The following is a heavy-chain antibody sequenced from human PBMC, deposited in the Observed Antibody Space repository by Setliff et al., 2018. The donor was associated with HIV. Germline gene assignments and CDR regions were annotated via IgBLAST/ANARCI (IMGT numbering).Heavy chain of an antibody. CDR3: AKGAEHCTATSCYSWFDF. D-gene: IGHD2-8*02. V-gene: IGHV5-51*01. J-gene: IGHJ5*01. CDR2: IYPGDSDT. Sequence: GESLKISCKGSGYSFTNYWIAWVRQMPGRGLEWMGIIYPGDSDTRYSPSFQGQVTISADKSISTAYLQWTALEASDTAMYFCAKGAEHCTATSCYSWFDFWGQGSLVTVSS. CDR1: GYSFTNYW.